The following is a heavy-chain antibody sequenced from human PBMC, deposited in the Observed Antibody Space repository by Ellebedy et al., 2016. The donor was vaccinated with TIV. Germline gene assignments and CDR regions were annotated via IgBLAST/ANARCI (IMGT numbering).Heavy chain of an antibody. CDR1: GYTFTSYG. J-gene: IGHJ3*01. D-gene: IGHD3-16*01. CDR3: ARIGGGVSGTSFDV. Sequence: AASVKVSCKASGYTFTSYGISWVRQAPGRGLEWMGLLSSYNGNTKYAQKFQGRVTMTTDTSTSTTYMELRGLRSDDTALYYCARIGGGVSGTSFDVWGQGTIVTVSS. CDR2: LSSYNGNT. V-gene: IGHV1-18*04.